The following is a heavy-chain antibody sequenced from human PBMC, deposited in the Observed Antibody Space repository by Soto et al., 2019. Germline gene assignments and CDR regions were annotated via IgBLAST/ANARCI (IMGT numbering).Heavy chain of an antibody. CDR2: ISAYNGNT. Sequence: VKVSCKASGYTFTSYGISWVRQAPGQGLEWMGWISAYNGNTNYAQKLQGRVTMTTGTSTSTAYMELRSLRSDDTAVYYCARVGGSYYSVFWFDPWGQGTLVTVSS. CDR3: ARVGGSYYSVFWFDP. D-gene: IGHD3-10*01. J-gene: IGHJ5*02. CDR1: GYTFTSYG. V-gene: IGHV1-18*01.